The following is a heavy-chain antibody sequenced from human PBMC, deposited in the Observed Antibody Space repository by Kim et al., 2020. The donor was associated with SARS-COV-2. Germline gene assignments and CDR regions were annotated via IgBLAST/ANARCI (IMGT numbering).Heavy chain of an antibody. V-gene: IGHV1-46*01. D-gene: IGHD6-13*01. CDR1: GYTFSNYY. Sequence: ASVKVSCKASGYTFSNYYMHWVRQAPGQGLGWMGVINPSGDATTYAQEFRGRLTITRDTSASTLYMELSSLRSEDTAVYFCARETVAACREFDYWGQGTL. CDR3: ARETVAACREFDY. J-gene: IGHJ4*02. CDR2: INPSGDAT.